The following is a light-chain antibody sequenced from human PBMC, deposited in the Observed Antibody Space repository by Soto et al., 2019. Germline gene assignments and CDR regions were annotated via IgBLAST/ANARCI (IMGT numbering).Light chain of an antibody. V-gene: IGKV1-39*01. CDR3: QQSYTPPRT. J-gene: IGKJ1*01. CDR1: QRISTY. CDR2: DAS. Sequence: ILITQAPPSLSASVVDRVTITCRASQRISTYLNWYQQKPGKAPNLLIWDASTLQSGVPSRFSGSGSGTDFTLTISSLQVEDSATYYCQQSYTPPRTFGRGTKVDIK.